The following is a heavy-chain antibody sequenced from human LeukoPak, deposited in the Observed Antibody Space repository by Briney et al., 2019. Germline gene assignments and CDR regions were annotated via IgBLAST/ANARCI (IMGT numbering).Heavy chain of an antibody. CDR3: ARRRYNWNAIDY. CDR2: ISSSGSTI. CDR1: GFTFSSYW. D-gene: IGHD1-20*01. J-gene: IGHJ4*02. V-gene: IGHV3-11*01. Sequence: GGSLRLSCAASGFTFSSYWMHWIRQAPGKGLEWVSYISSSGSTIYYADSVKGRFTISRDNAKNSLYLQMNSLRAEDTAVYYCARRRYNWNAIDYWGQGTLVTVSS.